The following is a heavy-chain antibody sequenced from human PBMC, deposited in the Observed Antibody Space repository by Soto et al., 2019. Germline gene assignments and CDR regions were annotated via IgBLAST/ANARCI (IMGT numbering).Heavy chain of an antibody. CDR2: INPSGGST. J-gene: IGHJ5*02. Sequence: ASVKVSCKASGYTFTSYYMHWVRQAPGRGLEWMGIINPSGGSTSYAQKFQGRVTMTRDTSTSTVYRELSSLRSEDTAVYYCARSLWGIAARPGSVFDPWGQGTLVTVSS. V-gene: IGHV1-46*01. CDR3: ARSLWGIAARPGSVFDP. CDR1: GYTFTSYY. D-gene: IGHD6-6*01.